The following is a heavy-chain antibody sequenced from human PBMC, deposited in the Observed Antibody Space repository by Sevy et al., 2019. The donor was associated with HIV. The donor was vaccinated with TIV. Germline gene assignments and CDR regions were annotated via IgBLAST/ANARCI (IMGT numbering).Heavy chain of an antibody. CDR2: ISSSSSTI. CDR3: ARAEVLMVYAFDY. CDR1: GFTFSSYS. J-gene: IGHJ4*02. V-gene: IGHV3-48*01. D-gene: IGHD2-8*01. Sequence: GGSLRLSCAASGFTFSSYSMNWVRQAPGKGLEWVSYISSSSSTIYYADSVKGRFTISRDNAKNSLYLQMNSLRAEDTAVYYCARAEVLMVYAFDYWGQGTLVTVSS.